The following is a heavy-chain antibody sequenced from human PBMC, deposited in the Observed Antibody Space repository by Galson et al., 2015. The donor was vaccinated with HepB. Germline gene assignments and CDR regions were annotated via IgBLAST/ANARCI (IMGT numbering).Heavy chain of an antibody. D-gene: IGHD3-22*01. CDR1: GYTFSTYG. Sequence: SVKVSCKASGYTFSTYGISWVRQAPGQGLEWMGWISGYNGNTNYIQKLQGRLTMTTDTSTSTAYMQLRSLRSDYTAVYYCARVYYDSSGFLNLVYWGQGTLVTVSS. CDR2: ISGYNGNT. CDR3: ARVYYDSSGFLNLVY. V-gene: IGHV1-18*01. J-gene: IGHJ4*02.